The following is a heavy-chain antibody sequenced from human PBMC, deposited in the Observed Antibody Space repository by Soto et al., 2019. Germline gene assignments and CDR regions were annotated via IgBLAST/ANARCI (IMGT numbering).Heavy chain of an antibody. CDR2: IHYSETT. Sequence: SETLSLTCTVSGVSITSSNYYWAWIRQSPGKGLEWIGSIHYSETTHYNPSLESRVTMSVDTSKNQLSLKLRSVTAADTAVYHCAIFFVAHRVGGGRSGSAFRGNGPLDPVS. J-gene: IGHJ1*01. CDR3: AIFFVAHRVGGGRSGSAF. CDR1: GVSITSSNYY. D-gene: IGHD1-26*01. V-gene: IGHV4-39*01.